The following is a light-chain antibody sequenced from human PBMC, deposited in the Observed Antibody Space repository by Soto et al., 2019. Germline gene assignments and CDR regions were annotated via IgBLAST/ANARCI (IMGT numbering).Light chain of an antibody. Sequence: EIVMRQSPATLSVSQGGGVTLSCRASQSVSSNLAWYQQKPGQAPRLLIYGASTRATGIPARFSGSGSGTEFTLTISSLQSEDFALYYCQQYNNWPPWTFGQGTKVDIK. CDR2: GAS. J-gene: IGKJ1*01. CDR3: QQYNNWPPWT. CDR1: QSVSSN. V-gene: IGKV3D-15*01.